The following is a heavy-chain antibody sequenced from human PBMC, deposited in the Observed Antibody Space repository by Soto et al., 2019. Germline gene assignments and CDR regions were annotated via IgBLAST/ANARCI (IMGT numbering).Heavy chain of an antibody. J-gene: IGHJ3*02. CDR2: IYWDDDK. CDR1: GFSLSTSGVG. V-gene: IGHV2-5*02. D-gene: IGHD6-19*01. Sequence: SGPTLVKPTQTLTLTCTFSGFSLSTSGVGVGWIRQPPGKALEWLALIYWDDDKRYSPSLKSRLTITKDTSKNQVVLTMTNMDPVDTATYYCAHIYLRGGIAVAGRPLGAFDIWGQGTMVTVSS. CDR3: AHIYLRGGIAVAGRPLGAFDI.